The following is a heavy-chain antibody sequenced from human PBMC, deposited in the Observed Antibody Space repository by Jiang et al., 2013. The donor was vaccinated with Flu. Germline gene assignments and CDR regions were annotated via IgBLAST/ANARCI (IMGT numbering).Heavy chain of an antibody. J-gene: IGHJ3*02. Sequence: GAEVKKPGSSVKVSCKASGGTFSSYAISWVRQAPGQGLEWMGGIIPIFGTANYAQKFQGRVTITADESTSTAYMELSSLRSEDTAVYYCVTGLYQLLAREGAFDIWGQGTMVTVSS. CDR1: GGTFSSYA. CDR2: IIPIFGTA. V-gene: IGHV1-69*01. D-gene: IGHD2-2*01. CDR3: VTGLYQLLAREGAFDI.